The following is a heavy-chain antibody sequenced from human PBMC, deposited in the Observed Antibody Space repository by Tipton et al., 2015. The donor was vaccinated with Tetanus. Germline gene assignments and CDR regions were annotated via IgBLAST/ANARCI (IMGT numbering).Heavy chain of an antibody. V-gene: IGHV4-61*01. CDR1: GASIGSISYY. Sequence: GLVKPSETLSLTCTVSGASIGSISYYWSWIRQPPGKGLEWIGSIHDSGTTNYNPSLKSRLTMSVDTSNNLFSLKLTSVTAADTAVYYCARVQLSSSFLKYNWVDPWGQGTLVTVAS. D-gene: IGHD3-3*02. CDR3: ARVQLSSSFLKYNWVDP. CDR2: IHDSGTT. J-gene: IGHJ5*02.